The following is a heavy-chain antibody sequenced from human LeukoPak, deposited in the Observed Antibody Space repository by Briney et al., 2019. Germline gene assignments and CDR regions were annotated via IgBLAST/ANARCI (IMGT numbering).Heavy chain of an antibody. Sequence: GGSLRLSCAASGFTFSSYGMHWVRQAPGKGLEWVAVISHSGSNKYYADSVKGRFTISRDNSKNTLYLQMNSLRAEDRAVYYCAKDQHDYGDYIQPPFDPWGQGTLVTVSS. CDR2: ISHSGSNK. CDR3: AKDQHDYGDYIQPPFDP. J-gene: IGHJ5*02. D-gene: IGHD4-17*01. CDR1: GFTFSSYG. V-gene: IGHV3-30*18.